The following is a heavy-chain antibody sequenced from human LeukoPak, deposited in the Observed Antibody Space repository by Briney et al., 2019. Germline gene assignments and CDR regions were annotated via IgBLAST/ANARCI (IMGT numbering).Heavy chain of an antibody. CDR2: INPNSGGT. CDR1: GYTFTGYY. J-gene: IGHJ4*02. Sequence: ASVKVSCKASGYTFTGYYMHWARQAPGQGLERMGWINPNSGGTNYAQKFQGRVTITADESTSTAYMELSSLRSEDTAVYYCARAGNYYGSGSYYKAFRLDYWGQGTLVTVSS. CDR3: ARAGNYYGSGSYYKAFRLDY. D-gene: IGHD3-10*01. V-gene: IGHV1-2*02.